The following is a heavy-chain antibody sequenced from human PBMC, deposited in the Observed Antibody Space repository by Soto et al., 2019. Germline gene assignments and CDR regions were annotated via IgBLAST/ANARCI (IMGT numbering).Heavy chain of an antibody. CDR2: ISKSGDST. CDR1: GFSFSDYP. V-gene: IGHV3-64*07. Sequence: VQLVESGGGLVQPGGSLRLSCAASGFSFSDYPMYWVRQAPGKGLEHLSAISKSGDSTYYADSVKGRFTISRDNSKNTLYLQMGSLRAEDMAVYYCATKEGFDYWGQGTLVTVSS. J-gene: IGHJ4*02. CDR3: ATKEGFDY.